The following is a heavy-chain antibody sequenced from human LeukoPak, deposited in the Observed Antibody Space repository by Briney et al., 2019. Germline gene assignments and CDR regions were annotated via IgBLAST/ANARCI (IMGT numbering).Heavy chain of an antibody. CDR1: KFTFSHYG. D-gene: IGHD4-11*01. V-gene: IGHV3-33*06. J-gene: IGHJ4*02. Sequence: GGSLRLSFAPSKFTFSHYGMHWVRQAPGKGLKWVAVIWSDGSNQYYADSVKGRFTISRDNSNNMVYLQMNSLRADDTGVYYCAKDAQRGFDYSNSLEYWGQGALVTVSS. CDR2: IWSDGSNQ. CDR3: AKDAQRGFDYSNSLEY.